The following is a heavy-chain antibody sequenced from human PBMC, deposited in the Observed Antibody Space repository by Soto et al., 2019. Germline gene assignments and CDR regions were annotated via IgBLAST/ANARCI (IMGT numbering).Heavy chain of an antibody. CDR2: MNPNSGNT. CDR1: GYTFTSYD. CDR3: ARGQGYCSSTSCYDGYYYYYMDV. Sequence: QVQLVQSGAEVKKPGASVKVSCKASGYTFTSYDINWVRQATGQGLEWMGWMNPNSGNTGYAQKFQGRVTMTRNTSISTAYMELSSLRSEDTAVYYCARGQGYCSSTSCYDGYYYYYMDVWGKGTTVTVSS. D-gene: IGHD2-2*01. V-gene: IGHV1-8*01. J-gene: IGHJ6*03.